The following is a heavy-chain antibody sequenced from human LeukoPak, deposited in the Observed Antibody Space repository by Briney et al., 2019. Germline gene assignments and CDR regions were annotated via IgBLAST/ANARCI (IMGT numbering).Heavy chain of an antibody. CDR2: FGPEDGET. V-gene: IGHV1-24*01. CDR1: GYTLTELS. J-gene: IGHJ4*02. CDR3: ATVPRYNWNYDY. D-gene: IGHD1-20*01. Sequence: ASVKVSCKVSGYTLTELSMHWVRQAPGKGLEWMGGFGPEDGETIYAQKFQGRVTMTEDTSTDTAYMELSSLRSEDTAVYYCATVPRYNWNYDYWGQGTLVTVSS.